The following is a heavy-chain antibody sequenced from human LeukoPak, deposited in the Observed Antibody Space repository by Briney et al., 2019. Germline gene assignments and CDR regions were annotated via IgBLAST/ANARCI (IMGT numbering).Heavy chain of an antibody. CDR1: GGTFSSYA. V-gene: IGHV7-4-1*02. CDR2: INTNTGNP. Sequence: ASVKVSCKASGGTFSSYAISWVRQAPGQGLEWMGWINTNTGNPTYAQGFTGRFVFSLDTSVSTAYLQISSLTAEDTAVYYCARDSYDSSGYSDYWGQGTLVTVSS. CDR3: ARDSYDSSGYSDY. D-gene: IGHD3-22*01. J-gene: IGHJ4*02.